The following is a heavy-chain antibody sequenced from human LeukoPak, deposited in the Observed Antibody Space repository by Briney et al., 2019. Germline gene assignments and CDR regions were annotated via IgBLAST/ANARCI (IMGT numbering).Heavy chain of an antibody. D-gene: IGHD6-6*01. CDR3: ATGIRQLESRGEPFDY. J-gene: IGHJ4*02. CDR2: IYYSGST. V-gene: IGHV4-59*01. Sequence: PSETLSLTCTVSGGSISSYYWSWIRQPPGKGLEWIGYIYYSGSTNYNPSLKSRVTISVDTSKNQFSLKLSSVTAADTAVYYCATGIRQLESRGEPFDYWGQGTLVTVSS. CDR1: GGSISSYY.